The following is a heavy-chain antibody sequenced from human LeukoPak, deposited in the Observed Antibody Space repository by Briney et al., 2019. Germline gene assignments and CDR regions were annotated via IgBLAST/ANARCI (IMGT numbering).Heavy chain of an antibody. J-gene: IGHJ4*02. D-gene: IGHD5-24*01. V-gene: IGHV3-21*01. CDR3: ARVLAGYNLSPCDY. Sequence: GGSLRLSCAASGSTFSSYSMNWVRQAPGKGLEWLSSISSSNFYIYYADSIKGRFTISRDDAKNSLYLQMNSLRAEDTAVYYCARVLAGYNLSPCDYWGQGTLVTVSS. CDR2: ISSSNFYI. CDR1: GSTFSSYS.